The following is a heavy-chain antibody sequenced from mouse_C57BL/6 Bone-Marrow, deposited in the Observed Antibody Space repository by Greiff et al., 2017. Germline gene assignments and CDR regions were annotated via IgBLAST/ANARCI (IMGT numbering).Heavy chain of an antibody. D-gene: IGHD2-12*01. Sequence: VQLQQSGAELVKPGASVKISCKASGYAFSSYWMNWVKQRPGKGLEWIGQIYPGDGDTNYNGKFKGKATLTADKSSSTAYMQLSSLTSEDSAVYFCARLRRVPLWYFDVWGTGTTVTVSS. J-gene: IGHJ1*03. CDR1: GYAFSSYW. CDR2: IYPGDGDT. CDR3: ARLRRVPLWYFDV. V-gene: IGHV1-80*01.